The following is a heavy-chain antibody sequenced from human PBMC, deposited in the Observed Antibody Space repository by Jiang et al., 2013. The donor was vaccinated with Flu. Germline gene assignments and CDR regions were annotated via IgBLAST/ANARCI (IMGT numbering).Heavy chain of an antibody. J-gene: IGHJ4*02. V-gene: IGHV3-30*18. CDR2: ISYDGSNK. Sequence: AVISYDGSNKYYADSVKGRFTISRDNSKNTLYLQMNSLRAEDTAVYYCAKSRKVGWAVSLDDYWGQGTLVTVSS. D-gene: IGHD5/OR15-5a*01. CDR3: AKSRKVGWAVSLDDY.